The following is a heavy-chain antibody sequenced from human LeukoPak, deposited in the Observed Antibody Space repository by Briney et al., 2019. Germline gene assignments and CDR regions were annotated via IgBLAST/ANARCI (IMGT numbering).Heavy chain of an antibody. J-gene: IGHJ4*02. D-gene: IGHD2-2*01. CDR3: ARDSYHCSSTSCYGFGSPNDY. Sequence: GASVKVSCKASGYTFTSYGISWVRQAPGQGLEWMGWISAYNGNTNYAQKLQGRVTMTTDTSTSTAYMELRSLRSDDTAVYYCARDSYHCSSTSCYGFGSPNDYWGQGTLVIVSS. CDR2: ISAYNGNT. V-gene: IGHV1-18*01. CDR1: GYTFTSYG.